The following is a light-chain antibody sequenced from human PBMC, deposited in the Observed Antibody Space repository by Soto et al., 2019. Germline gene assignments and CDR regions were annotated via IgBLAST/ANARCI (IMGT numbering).Light chain of an antibody. CDR1: SSDVGGYNY. CDR2: EVT. Sequence: QSALTQPHSASGSPGQSVTISCTGTSSDVGGYNYVSWYQQYPGRAPKLMLYEVTKRPSGVPDRVSGSKSGNTASLTVSGLQAEDEADYYCSSYAASNNFYFVFGGGTKVTVL. V-gene: IGLV2-8*01. J-gene: IGLJ3*02. CDR3: SSYAASNNFYFV.